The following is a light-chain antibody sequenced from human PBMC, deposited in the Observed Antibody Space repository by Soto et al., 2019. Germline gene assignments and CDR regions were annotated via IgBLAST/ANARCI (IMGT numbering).Light chain of an antibody. CDR1: QSVSSSL. J-gene: IGKJ4*01. CDR3: QQYGSSPRT. Sequence: EIVLTQSPGTLSLSPGERATLSCRASQSVSSSLAWYQQKPGQAPRLLIYGASTRATGTPDRFSGSGSGTDFTLTISRLEPEDFAVYYCQQYGSSPRTFGGGTKVEIK. V-gene: IGKV3-20*01. CDR2: GAS.